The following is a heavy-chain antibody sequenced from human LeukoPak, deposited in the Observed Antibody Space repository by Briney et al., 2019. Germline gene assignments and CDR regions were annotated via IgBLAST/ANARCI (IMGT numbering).Heavy chain of an antibody. CDR1: GGSISSYY. CDR3: ARVSCGSSTSCPFAY. J-gene: IGHJ4*02. V-gene: IGHV4-59*01. D-gene: IGHD2-2*01. CDR2: IYYSGST. Sequence: SETLSLTCTVSGGSISSYYWSWIRQPPGKGLEWIGYIYYSGSTNYNPSLKSRVTISVDTSKNQFSLKLSSVTAADTAVYYCARVSCGSSTSCPFAYWGQGTLVTVSS.